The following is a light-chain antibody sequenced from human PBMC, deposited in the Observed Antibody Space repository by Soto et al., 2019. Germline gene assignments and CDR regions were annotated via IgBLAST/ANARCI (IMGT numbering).Light chain of an antibody. CDR1: QSVSSN. J-gene: IGKJ1*01. CDR2: GAS. CDR3: QRYGSSRWT. Sequence: EIEITQSPSTLSVSPGERATLSCRASQSVSSNLAWYQQKPGQAPRLLIYGASSRATGIPDRFSGSGSGTDFTLTISRLEPEDFAVYYCQRYGSSRWTFGQGTKVDIK. V-gene: IGKV3-20*01.